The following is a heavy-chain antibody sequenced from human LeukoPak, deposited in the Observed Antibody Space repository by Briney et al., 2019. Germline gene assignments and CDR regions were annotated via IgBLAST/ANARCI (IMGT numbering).Heavy chain of an antibody. CDR1: GYTFTGYY. CDR2: INPNSGGT. Sequence: ASVKVSCKASGYTFTGYYMHWVRQAPGQGLEWMGWINPNSGGTNCAQKFQGRVTMTRDTSISTAYMELSRLRSDDTAVYYCARDLYDILTGSNWFDPWGQGALVTVSS. V-gene: IGHV1-2*02. J-gene: IGHJ5*02. CDR3: ARDLYDILTGSNWFDP. D-gene: IGHD3-9*01.